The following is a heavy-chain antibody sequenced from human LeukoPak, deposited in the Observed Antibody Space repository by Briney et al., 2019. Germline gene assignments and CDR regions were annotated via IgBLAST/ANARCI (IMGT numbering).Heavy chain of an antibody. Sequence: TPSQTLSLTCAVSGGSISSGGYSWSWIRQPPGKGLEWIGYIYHSGSTYYNPSLKSRVTISVDTSKNQFSLKLSSVTAADTAVYYCASLGLAARPVDYWGQGTLVTVSS. CDR2: IYHSGST. CDR1: GGSISSGGYS. D-gene: IGHD6-6*01. CDR3: ASLGLAARPVDY. J-gene: IGHJ4*02. V-gene: IGHV4-30-2*01.